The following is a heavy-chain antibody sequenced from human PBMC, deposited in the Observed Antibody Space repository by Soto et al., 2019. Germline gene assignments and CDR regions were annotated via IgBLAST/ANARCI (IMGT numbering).Heavy chain of an antibody. CDR2: ISGGGGQT. D-gene: IGHD6-19*01. V-gene: IGHV3-23*01. J-gene: IGHJ4*02. CDR1: GFTFSNYA. Sequence: GGSLRLSCAASGFTFSNYAMSWVRQAPGKGPEWVSAISGGGGQTYYLESVKGRFTIPRDNSKNTVSLLLNSLRAEDTAVYYCAVAVAGPTAIGYWGQGTLVTVSS. CDR3: AVAVAGPTAIGY.